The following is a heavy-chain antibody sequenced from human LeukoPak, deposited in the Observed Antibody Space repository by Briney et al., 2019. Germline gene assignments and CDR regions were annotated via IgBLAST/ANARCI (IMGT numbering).Heavy chain of an antibody. CDR3: VRSAFHAGSGNYYDY. V-gene: IGHV3-74*03. CDR1: GFTFSNYW. CDR2: IDNAGSIT. Sequence: GGSLRLSCAASGFTFSNYWIHWVRQAPGKGLVWASRIDNAGSITTYADSVKGRFTISRDNAENTLYLQMNSLRVEDTAVYYCVRSAFHAGSGNYYDYWGQGTLVTVSS. D-gene: IGHD3-22*01. J-gene: IGHJ4*02.